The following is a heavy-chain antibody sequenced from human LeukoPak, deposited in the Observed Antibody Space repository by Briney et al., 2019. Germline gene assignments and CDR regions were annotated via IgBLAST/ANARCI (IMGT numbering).Heavy chain of an antibody. CDR1: GGSISSGGYY. J-gene: IGHJ4*02. D-gene: IGHD6-6*01. V-gene: IGHV4-30-2*01. CDR3: ARYSTSYSSSSSPPPHGFDY. Sequence: SETLSLTCTVSGGSISSGGYYWSWIRQPPGKGLEWIGYIYHSGSTYYNPSLKSRVTISVDRSKNQFSLKLSSVTAADTAVYYCARYSTSYSSSSSPPPHGFDYWGQGTLVTVSS. CDR2: IYHSGST.